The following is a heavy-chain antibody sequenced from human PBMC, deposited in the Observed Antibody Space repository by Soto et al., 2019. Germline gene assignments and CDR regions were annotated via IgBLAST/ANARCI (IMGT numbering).Heavy chain of an antibody. J-gene: IGHJ5*02. CDR2: ISSSSSYI. V-gene: IGHV3-21*01. CDR1: GFTFSSYS. CDR3: ARVGTGGWFDP. D-gene: IGHD1-1*01. Sequence: GGSLRLSCAASGFTFSSYSMNWVRQAPGKGPEWVSSISSSSSYIYYADSVKGRFTISRDNAKNSLYLQMNSLRAEDTAVYYCARVGTGGWFDPWGQGTLVTVSS.